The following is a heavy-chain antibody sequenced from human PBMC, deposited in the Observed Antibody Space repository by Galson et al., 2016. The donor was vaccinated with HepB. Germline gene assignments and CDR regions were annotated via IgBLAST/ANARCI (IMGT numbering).Heavy chain of an antibody. CDR2: IDKDGTLK. Sequence: SLRLSCAASGFAFNVYWMAWVRQAPGKGLEWVATIDKDGTLKHYVDSVRGRFTISRDNAKNSLYLQMNSLRVDDTAVYYCAREGWGLSDSWGQGTLVTVSS. V-gene: IGHV3-7*01. CDR3: AREGWGLSDS. J-gene: IGHJ4*02. D-gene: IGHD6-19*01. CDR1: GFAFNVYW.